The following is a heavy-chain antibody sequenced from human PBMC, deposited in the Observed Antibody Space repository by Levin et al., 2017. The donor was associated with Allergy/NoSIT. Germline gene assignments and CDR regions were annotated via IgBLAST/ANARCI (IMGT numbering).Heavy chain of an antibody. CDR2: IWYDGSNK. CDR3: ATVRGSSSLYWYFDL. CDR1: GFTFRNFG. D-gene: IGHD6-6*01. Sequence: SCAASGFTFRNFGMSWVRQAPGKGLEWLSLIWYDGSNKEYVDSVKGRFTISRDNSKDTLFLEMNSLRDEDTAVYYCATVRGSSSLYWYFDLWGRGTLVTVSS. V-gene: IGHV3-33*01. J-gene: IGHJ2*01.